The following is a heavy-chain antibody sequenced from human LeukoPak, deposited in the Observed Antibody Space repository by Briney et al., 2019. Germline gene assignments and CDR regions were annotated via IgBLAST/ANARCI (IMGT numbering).Heavy chain of an antibody. J-gene: IGHJ6*02. CDR2: MNPNSGNT. CDR3: AGGAVVPAAMSPYYYYGMDV. Sequence: EASVKVSCKASGYTFTSYDINWVRQATGQGLEWMGWMNPNSGNTGYAQKFQGRVTMTRNTSISTAYMELSSLRSGDTAVYYCAGGAVVPAAMSPYYYYGMDVWGQGTTVTVSS. CDR1: GYTFTSYD. V-gene: IGHV1-8*01. D-gene: IGHD2-2*01.